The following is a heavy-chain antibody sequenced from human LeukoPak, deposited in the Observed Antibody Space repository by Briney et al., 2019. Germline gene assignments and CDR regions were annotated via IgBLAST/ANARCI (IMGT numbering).Heavy chain of an antibody. CDR2: IYYSGST. V-gene: IGHV4-39*07. Sequence: PSETLSLTCTVSGGSISSSSYYWGWIRQPPGKGLEWIGSIYYSGSTYYNPSLKSRVTISVDTSKNQFSLKLSSVTAADTAVYYCARDSFESSGYYSGHAFDIWGQGTMVTVSS. D-gene: IGHD3-22*01. J-gene: IGHJ3*02. CDR3: ARDSFESSGYYSGHAFDI. CDR1: GGSISSSSYY.